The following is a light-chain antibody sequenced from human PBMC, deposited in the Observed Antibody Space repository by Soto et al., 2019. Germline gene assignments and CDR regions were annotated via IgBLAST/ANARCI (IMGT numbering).Light chain of an antibody. CDR3: QQSYSTPVT. CDR2: AAS. V-gene: IGKV1-39*01. Sequence: DIQMTQSPSSLSASVGDRVTITCRASQSISSYLNWYQQKPGKAPKLLIYAASSLQSGVPSRFSGSGSGTDFTLIISSLQPEDFATYYGQQSYSTPVTFGGGTKVEIK. CDR1: QSISSY. J-gene: IGKJ4*01.